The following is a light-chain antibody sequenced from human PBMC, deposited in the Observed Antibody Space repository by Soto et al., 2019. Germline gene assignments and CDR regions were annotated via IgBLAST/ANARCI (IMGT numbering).Light chain of an antibody. V-gene: IGKV1-5*01. CDR2: DAS. Sequence: EILMTQSPSPRSASVGDRATLSGWASRSISNWLAWYQQRPWMAPKLLIFDASIWQSGVPSRFSGSGSGTEFTLSISRLQSEDFAIYYCQQYGSLSPITFGGGTRLEIK. J-gene: IGKJ4*01. CDR1: RSISNW. CDR3: QQYGSLSPIT.